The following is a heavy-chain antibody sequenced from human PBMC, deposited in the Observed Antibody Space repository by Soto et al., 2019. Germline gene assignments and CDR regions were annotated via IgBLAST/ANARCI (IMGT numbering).Heavy chain of an antibody. V-gene: IGHV3-23*01. CDR3: AKISEAVAGTVLGY. CDR2: ISGRGGST. J-gene: IGHJ4*02. CDR1: GFSFSSNA. Sequence: GGSRRFSCAASGFSFSSNAMGWVRQAPGKGLEWVSGISGRGGSTYYADSVKGRFTISRDKFKNTVYLQMNSLRAEGTAVYYCAKISEAVAGTVLGYWGQGTLVPDSA. D-gene: IGHD6-19*01.